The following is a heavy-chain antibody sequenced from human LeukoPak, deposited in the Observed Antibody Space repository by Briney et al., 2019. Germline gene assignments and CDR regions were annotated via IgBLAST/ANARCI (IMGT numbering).Heavy chain of an antibody. CDR2: IKQDGSQ. D-gene: IGHD4-17*01. CDR3: ARGPDYGDRLDYFDY. J-gene: IGHJ4*02. Sequence: GGSLRLSCAASGFTFSSYAMSWVRQAPGKGLEWVANIKQDGSQYYVDSVKGRFIISRDNAKNSLDLQMNSLRAEDTAVYSCARGPDYGDRLDYFDYWGQGTLVTVSS. V-gene: IGHV3-7*01. CDR1: GFTFSSYA.